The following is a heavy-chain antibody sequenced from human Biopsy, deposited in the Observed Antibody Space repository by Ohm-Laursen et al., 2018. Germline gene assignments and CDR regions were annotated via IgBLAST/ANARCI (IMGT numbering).Heavy chain of an antibody. Sequence: SQTLSLTCTVSGGSISGYHWSWIRKSPGKGLEWLAYIPYTGGITSNPSLNGRATISVDTSKNQFSPKLNSVTAADTAVYFCARDSRGGHLNTTLITGKNLDSWGQGILVTVSS. CDR3: ARDSRGGHLNTTLITGKNLDS. V-gene: IGHV4-59*01. J-gene: IGHJ4*02. CDR2: IPYTGGI. D-gene: IGHD3-16*01. CDR1: GGSISGYH.